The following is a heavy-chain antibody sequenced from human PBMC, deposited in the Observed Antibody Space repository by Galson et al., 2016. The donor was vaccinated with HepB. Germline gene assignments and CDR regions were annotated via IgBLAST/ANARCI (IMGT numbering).Heavy chain of an antibody. Sequence: SLRLSCAASGFSFDVYGMSWVRQVPGKGLEWVAGINWSGTVTGYADSVKDRFTISRDNTQNSLYSEVSSLRAEDTALYYCTRDLFDYWSGPEGYWGQGTLVTVSS. D-gene: IGHD3-3*01. CDR2: INWSGTVT. J-gene: IGHJ4*02. V-gene: IGHV3-20*04. CDR3: TRDLFDYWSGPEGY. CDR1: GFSFDVYG.